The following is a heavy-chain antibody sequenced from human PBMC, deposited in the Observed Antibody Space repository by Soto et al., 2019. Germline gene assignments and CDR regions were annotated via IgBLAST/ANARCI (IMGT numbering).Heavy chain of an antibody. J-gene: IGHJ4*02. V-gene: IGHV1-18*01. CDR2: VSSYNGNT. CDR3: AREVEGSYSPADF. Sequence: QVQLVQSGHEVKKPGASVTVSCKTSGYTFTDHGIDWVRQAPGQGLEWVGWVSSYNGNTNYAYNLKDRVIMTPDASTSTAYMELRGLRSDDTAVYYCAREVEGSYSPADFWGQGTPVTVSS. CDR1: GYTFTDHG. D-gene: IGHD3-10*01.